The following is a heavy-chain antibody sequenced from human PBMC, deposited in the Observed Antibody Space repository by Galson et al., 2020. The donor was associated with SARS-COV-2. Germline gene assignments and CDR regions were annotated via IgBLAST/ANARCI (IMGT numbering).Heavy chain of an antibody. J-gene: IGHJ6*02. D-gene: IGHD2-2*01. CDR1: GFTLSDYY. Sequence: KIGESLKISCAASGFTLSDYYMSWIRQAPGKGLAWVSSISSSGSTIYYADSVKGRFTISRDNAKNSLYLQMNSLRAEDTAVYYCARGAYCSSTSCYYYGMDVWGQGTTVTVSS. CDR3: ARGAYCSSTSCYYYGMDV. V-gene: IGHV3-11*01. CDR2: ISSSGSTI.